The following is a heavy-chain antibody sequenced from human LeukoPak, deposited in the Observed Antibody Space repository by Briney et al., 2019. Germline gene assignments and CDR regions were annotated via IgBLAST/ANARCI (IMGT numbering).Heavy chain of an antibody. V-gene: IGHV3-33*01. CDR2: IWYDGSDK. Sequence: PGGSLRFSWAASGFTFSSHGMHWVRQAPGKGLEWVAVIWYDGSDKYYADSVKGRFTISRDNSKNTLYLQMTSLRADDTAVYYCARDRVLHYFDYWGQGALVTVSS. D-gene: IGHD3-16*01. CDR1: GFTFSSHG. CDR3: ARDRVLHYFDY. J-gene: IGHJ4*02.